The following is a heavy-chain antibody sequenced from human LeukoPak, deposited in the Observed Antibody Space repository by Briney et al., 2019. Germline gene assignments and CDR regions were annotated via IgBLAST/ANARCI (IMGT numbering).Heavy chain of an antibody. CDR2: IYHSGST. CDR1: GYSISSGYY. CDR3: ARVHCSSTSCSREDYYYYMDV. Sequence: SETLSLTCAVSGYSISSGYYWGWIRQPPGKALEWIGSIYHSGSTYYNPSLKSRVTISVDTSKNQFSLKLSSVTAADTAVYYCARVHCSSTSCSREDYYYYMDVWGKGTTVTVSS. V-gene: IGHV4-38-2*01. J-gene: IGHJ6*03. D-gene: IGHD2-2*01.